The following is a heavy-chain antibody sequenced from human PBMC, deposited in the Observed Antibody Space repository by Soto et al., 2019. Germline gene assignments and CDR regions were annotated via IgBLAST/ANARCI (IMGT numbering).Heavy chain of an antibody. D-gene: IGHD4-17*01. CDR2: IYYSGST. J-gene: IGHJ5*02. CDR1: GGSISSGGYY. V-gene: IGHV4-31*03. Sequence: SETLSLTCTVSGGSISSGGYYWSWIRQHPGKGLEWIGYIYYSGSTYYNPSLKSRVTISVDTSKNQLSLKLSSVTAADTAVYYCARDSGQYGVWFDPWGQGTLVTVSS. CDR3: ARDSGQYGVWFDP.